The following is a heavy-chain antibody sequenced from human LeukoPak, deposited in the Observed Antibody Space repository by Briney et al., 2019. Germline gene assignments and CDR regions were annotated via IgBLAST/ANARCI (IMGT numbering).Heavy chain of an antibody. J-gene: IGHJ4*02. V-gene: IGHV4-61*02. CDR1: GGSISSGSYY. Sequence: SETLSLTCTVSGGSISSGSYYWRWIRQPAGKGLEWIGRTYTSGSTNYNPSLKSRVTISVDTSKNQFSLKLSSVTAADTAVYYCARARYGGRFDYWGQGTLVTVSS. CDR3: ARARYGGRFDY. CDR2: TYTSGST. D-gene: IGHD4-17*01.